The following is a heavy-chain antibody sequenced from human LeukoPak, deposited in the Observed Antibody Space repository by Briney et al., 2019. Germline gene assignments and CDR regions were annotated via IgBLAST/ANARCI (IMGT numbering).Heavy chain of an antibody. D-gene: IGHD6-19*01. CDR2: ISASGVMT. J-gene: IGHJ4*02. V-gene: IGHV3-53*01. CDR3: ATSSDWYLLEY. CDR1: GFTVSSNY. Sequence: GGSLRLSCAASGFTVSSNYMSWVRQAPGKGLEWVSSISASGVMTYHADAVKGRFTISRDNSKNMFFLQMNSLRAEDTAVYYCATSSDWYLLEYWGQGTLVTVSS.